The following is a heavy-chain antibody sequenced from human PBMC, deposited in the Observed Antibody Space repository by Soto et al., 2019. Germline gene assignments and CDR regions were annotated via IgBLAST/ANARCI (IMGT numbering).Heavy chain of an antibody. CDR3: ARDTGDGTFDF. D-gene: IGHD7-27*01. V-gene: IGHV1-3*01. J-gene: IGHJ4*02. CDR1: GYTFSSYA. CDR2: INAGYGNT. Sequence: GGLVKVSCKASGYTFSSYAMHWVRQAPGQRLEWMGWINAGYGNTKSTQKFQDRVTISRDTSASTAYMELASLRSEDTAVYYCARDTGDGTFDFWGQGTLVTVSS.